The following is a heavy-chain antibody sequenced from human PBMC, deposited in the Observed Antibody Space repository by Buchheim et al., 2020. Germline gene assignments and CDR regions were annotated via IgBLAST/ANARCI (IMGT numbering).Heavy chain of an antibody. CDR1: GYTFTGYY. CDR2: FNPNSGGT. Sequence: QVQLVQSGAEVKKPGASVKVSCKASGYTFTGYYMHWVRQAPGQGLEWMGWFNPNSGGTNYAQKFQGRVTMTRDTSISTAYMELSRLRSDDTAVDYCARVPPPDSSSWYSKADNWFDPWGQGTL. D-gene: IGHD6-13*01. J-gene: IGHJ5*02. V-gene: IGHV1-2*02. CDR3: ARVPPPDSSSWYSKADNWFDP.